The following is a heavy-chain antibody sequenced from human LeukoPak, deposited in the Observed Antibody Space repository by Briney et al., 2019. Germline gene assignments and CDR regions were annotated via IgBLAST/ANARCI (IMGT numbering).Heavy chain of an antibody. Sequence: GGSLRLSCAASGFTFSSYWMGWVRQAPGKGLVWVSRIISDGTSATYADFVKGRFTMSRDNAKNTLYLEMNSLRADDTAVYFCARDARYNIDVWGQGTTVTVSS. V-gene: IGHV3-74*01. CDR3: ARDARYNIDV. CDR2: IISDGTSA. J-gene: IGHJ6*02. D-gene: IGHD3-9*01. CDR1: GFTFSSYW.